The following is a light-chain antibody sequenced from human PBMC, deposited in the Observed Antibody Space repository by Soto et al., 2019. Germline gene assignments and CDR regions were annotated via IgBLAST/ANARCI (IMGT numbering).Light chain of an antibody. CDR3: MQTLQTPRS. Sequence: DIVMTQSPLSLPVTPGEPASISCRSSQSLLHGSGFNFLDWYLQKPGQSPQLLISLGSNRASGVPDRFSGSGSATDFTLKISRVEAEDVGVYYCMQTLQTPRSFGQGTKLEIK. J-gene: IGKJ2*01. CDR1: QSLLHGSGFNF. V-gene: IGKV2-28*01. CDR2: LGS.